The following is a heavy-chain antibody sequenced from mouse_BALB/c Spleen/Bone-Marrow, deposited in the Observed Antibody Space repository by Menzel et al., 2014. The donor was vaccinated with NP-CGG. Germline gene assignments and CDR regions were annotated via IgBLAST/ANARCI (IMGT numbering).Heavy chain of an antibody. V-gene: IGHV1-9*01. D-gene: IGHD4-1*01. CDR3: ARGRTVGRFAY. CDR1: GYTFSSYW. Sequence: QVQLQQSGAELMKPGASVKISRKATGYTFSSYWIEWVKQRPGHGLEWIGEILPGSGSTNYNEKFKGKATFTADTSSNTAYMQLSSLTSEDSAVYYCARGRTVGRFAYWGQGTLVTVSA. CDR2: ILPGSGST. J-gene: IGHJ3*01.